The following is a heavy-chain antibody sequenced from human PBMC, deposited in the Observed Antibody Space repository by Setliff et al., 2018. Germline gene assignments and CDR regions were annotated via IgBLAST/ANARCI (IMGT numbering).Heavy chain of an antibody. CDR1: GGSISIYF. CDR3: ARDTGWYYFDY. J-gene: IGHJ4*02. V-gene: IGHV4-4*07. CDR2: ISTSGST. Sequence: LPETLSLTCSVSGGSISIYFWNWIRQPAGKGLEWIGRISTSGSTTYNPSLKSRVTMSVDTSKNHFSLKLSSVTAADTAVYYCARDTGWYYFDYWGQGTLVTVSS. D-gene: IGHD6-19*01.